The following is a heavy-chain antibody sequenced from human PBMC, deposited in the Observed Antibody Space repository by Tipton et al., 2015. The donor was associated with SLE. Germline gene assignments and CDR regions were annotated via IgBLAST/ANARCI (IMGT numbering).Heavy chain of an antibody. CDR2: ISSSGRTT. CDR1: GFTLSRYE. D-gene: IGHD7-27*01. V-gene: IGHV3-48*03. CDR3: ARGLGSPDV. J-gene: IGHJ6*04. Sequence: SLRLSCLVSGFTLSRYEINWVRQAPGKGLEWVSYISSSGRTTYYADSVKGRFIISRDNAKNSLYLQMNSLRVEDTAIYYCARGLGSPDVWGKGTPVTISS.